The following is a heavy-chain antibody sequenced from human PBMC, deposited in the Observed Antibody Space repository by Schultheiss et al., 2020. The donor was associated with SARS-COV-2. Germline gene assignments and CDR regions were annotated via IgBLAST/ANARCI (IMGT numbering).Heavy chain of an antibody. V-gene: IGHV4-61*08. D-gene: IGHD2-15*01. Sequence: SETLSLTCTVSGGSINSGGYCWSWIRQRPGKGLEWIGYIYYSGSTNYNPSLKSRVTISVDTSKNQFSLKLSSVTAADTAVYYCARVACSGGSCYSLDYWGQGTLVTVSS. CDR3: ARVACSGGSCYSLDY. J-gene: IGHJ4*02. CDR1: GGSINSGGYC. CDR2: IYYSGST.